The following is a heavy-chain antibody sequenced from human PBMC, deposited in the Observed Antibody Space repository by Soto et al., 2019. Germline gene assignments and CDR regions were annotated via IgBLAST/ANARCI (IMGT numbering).Heavy chain of an antibody. CDR1: GFTFSNYA. CDR3: AKERLARGIDY. D-gene: IGHD3-10*01. CDR2: ISGAGSNT. V-gene: IGHV3-23*01. Sequence: EVQLLDSGGGLVQPGGSLTLSCAASGFTFSNYAMSWVRQAPGKGLDWVSTISGAGSNTYYADSVKGRFSISRDNSKNMAYLEMKNLRAEDTAVYYCAKERLARGIDYWGQGTLVTVSS. J-gene: IGHJ4*02.